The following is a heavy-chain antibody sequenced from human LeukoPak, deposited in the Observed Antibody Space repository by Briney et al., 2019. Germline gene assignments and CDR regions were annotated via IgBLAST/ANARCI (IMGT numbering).Heavy chain of an antibody. J-gene: IGHJ3*01. CDR3: ARHPYSDGFDV. Sequence: SETLSLTCTVSGGSISTYYWSWIRQPPGKGLEWIAYVYYSGHTSYNPSLKGRVTISVDTSKNQISLKLNSVTAADTAVYYCARHPYSDGFDVWGQGTMVTVSS. D-gene: IGHD1-1*01. CDR1: GGSISTYY. V-gene: IGHV4-59*08. CDR2: VYYSGHT.